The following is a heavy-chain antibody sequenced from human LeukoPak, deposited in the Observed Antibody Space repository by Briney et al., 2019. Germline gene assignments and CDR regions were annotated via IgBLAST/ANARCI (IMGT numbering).Heavy chain of an antibody. V-gene: IGHV4-39*01. J-gene: IGHJ3*02. CDR3: ARHFDRGGYTSNAFDI. CDR2: MYYSGST. Sequence: PSETLSLTCTVSGGSFSSSSYYWGWIRQPPGKGLEWIGSMYYSGSTYYNASLRGRLTISVDTSKNQFSLKLSSVTAADTAVYYCARHFDRGGYTSNAFDIWGQGTMVTVSS. CDR1: GGSFSSSSYY. D-gene: IGHD5-24*01.